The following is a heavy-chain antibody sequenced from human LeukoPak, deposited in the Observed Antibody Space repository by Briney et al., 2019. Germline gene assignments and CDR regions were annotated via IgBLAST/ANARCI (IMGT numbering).Heavy chain of an antibody. D-gene: IGHD2-2*01. CDR2: ISGSGGST. CDR1: GFTFSSYA. CDR3: VKVHEGYQEYQLLLRVFRYFDY. J-gene: IGHJ4*02. Sequence: PGGSLRLSCAASGFTFSSYAMSWVRQAPGKGLEWVSAISGSGGSTYYADSVKGRFTISRDNSKNTLYLQMNSLRAEDTAVYYCVKVHEGYQEYQLLLRVFRYFDYWGQGTLVTVSS. V-gene: IGHV3-23*01.